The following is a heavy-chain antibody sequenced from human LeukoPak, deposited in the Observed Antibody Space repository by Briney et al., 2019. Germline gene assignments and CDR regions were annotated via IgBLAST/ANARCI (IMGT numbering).Heavy chain of an antibody. D-gene: IGHD1-26*01. V-gene: IGHV3-23*01. Sequence: GGSLRLSCAASGFTFSSYAMSWVRQAPGKGQEWVSAISGSGGSTYYADSVKGRFTISRDNSKNTLYLQMNSLRAEDTAVYYCAKDGSGSYFFNYWGQGTLVTVSS. CDR3: AKDGSGSYFFNY. CDR1: GFTFSSYA. J-gene: IGHJ4*02. CDR2: ISGSGGST.